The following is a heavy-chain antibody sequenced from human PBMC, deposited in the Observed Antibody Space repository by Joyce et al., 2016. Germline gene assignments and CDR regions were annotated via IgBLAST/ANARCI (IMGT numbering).Heavy chain of an antibody. CDR1: EFTFSTYS. CDR2: ISTSRSSI. D-gene: IGHD4-17*01. V-gene: IGHV3-48*01. Sequence: EVQLVESGGGLVQPGGSLRLSCAASEFTFSTYSMNWVRQAPGKGLEWVSYISTSRSSIYYADSGKGRFAISRDNAKNSLYLQMNSLRAEDTAVYYCARESTVTAQFDSWGQGTLVTVSS. CDR3: ARESTVTAQFDS. J-gene: IGHJ4*02.